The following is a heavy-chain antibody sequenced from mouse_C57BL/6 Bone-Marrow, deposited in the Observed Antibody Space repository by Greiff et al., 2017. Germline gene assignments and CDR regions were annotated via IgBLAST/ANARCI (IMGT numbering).Heavy chain of an antibody. V-gene: IGHV14-4*01. CDR2: IDPENGDT. CDR3: TTDYFDY. J-gene: IGHJ2*01. CDR1: GFNIKDDY. Sequence: EVKLMESGAELVRPGASVKLSCTASGFNIKDDYMHWVKQRPEQGLEWIGWIDPENGDTEYASKFQGKATITADTSSNTAYLQLSSLTSEDTAVYYCTTDYFDYWGQGTTLTVSS.